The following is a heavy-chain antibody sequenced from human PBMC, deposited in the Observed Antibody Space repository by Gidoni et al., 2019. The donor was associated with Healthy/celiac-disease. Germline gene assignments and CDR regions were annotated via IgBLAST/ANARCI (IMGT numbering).Heavy chain of an antibody. CDR2: IWYDGSNK. V-gene: IGHV3-33*01. J-gene: IGHJ6*02. CDR3: AREAIAAAGTANYYYYYGMDV. CDR1: GFTCSIFG. Sequence: QVQLVESGGGVVQPGRSLRLSCAASGFTCSIFGMHWVRQAPGKGLEWWAVIWYDGSNKYYADSVKGRFTISRDNSKNTLYLQMNSLRAEDTAVYYCAREAIAAAGTANYYYYYGMDVWGQGTTVTVSS. D-gene: IGHD6-13*01.